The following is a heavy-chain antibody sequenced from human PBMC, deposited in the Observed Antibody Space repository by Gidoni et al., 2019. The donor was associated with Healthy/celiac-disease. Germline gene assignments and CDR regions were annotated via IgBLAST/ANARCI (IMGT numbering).Heavy chain of an antibody. V-gene: IGHV3-23*01. Sequence: EVQLLESGGGLVQPGGSLRLSCAASGFTFSSDAMSWVRQAPGKGLEWVSAISGSGGSTYYADSVKGRFTISRDNSKNTLYLQMNSLRAEDTAVYYCAKVASPYYYDSSGSKYYFDYWGQGTLVTVSS. CDR2: ISGSGGST. D-gene: IGHD3-22*01. CDR1: GFTFSSDA. CDR3: AKVASPYYYDSSGSKYYFDY. J-gene: IGHJ4*02.